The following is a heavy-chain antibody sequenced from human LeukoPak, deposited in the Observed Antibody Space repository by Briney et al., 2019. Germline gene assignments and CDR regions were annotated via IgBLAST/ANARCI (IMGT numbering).Heavy chain of an antibody. CDR1: GYPFTSNY. CDR3: ARGGTVYSYVYSFDY. J-gene: IGHJ4*01. D-gene: IGHD5-18*01. V-gene: IGHV1-2*02. Sequence: ASVKVSCKALGYPFTSNYMHWVRQAPGQGLEWMGWINPNSGSTNSAQKFQGRVTMTRDTSISTAYMDLSRLRSDDTAVYYCARGGTVYSYVYSFDYWGHGTLVTVSS. CDR2: INPNSGST.